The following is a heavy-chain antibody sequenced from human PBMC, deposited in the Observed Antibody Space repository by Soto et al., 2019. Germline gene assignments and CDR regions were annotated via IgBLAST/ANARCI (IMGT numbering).Heavy chain of an antibody. CDR1: GYSFTTYG. D-gene: IGHD6-25*01. J-gene: IGHJ4*02. Sequence: QVQLVQSEGEMKQPGASVKVSCKASGYSFTTYGFCWVRQVPGQGLEWMGYISPSSGYTTYAPNLQDRVIMTTDSSTTTVYMELGSLRSDDTAVYYCAREMWTRSGPQNFFDYWGQGALVTVSS. CDR2: ISPSSGYT. V-gene: IGHV1-18*01. CDR3: AREMWTRSGPQNFFDY.